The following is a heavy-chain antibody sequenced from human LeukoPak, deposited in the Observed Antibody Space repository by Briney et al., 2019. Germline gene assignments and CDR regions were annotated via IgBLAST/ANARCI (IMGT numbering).Heavy chain of an antibody. CDR2: IFYSGTT. CDR1: GGSITSGGHY. V-gene: IGHV4-30-4*08. D-gene: IGHD5-18*01. CDR3: ARGRGYGYGIDY. J-gene: IGHJ4*02. Sequence: SETLSLTCTVSGGSITSGGHYWSWVRQPPGKGLEWIGHIFYSGTTLYNPTLKTRLTISEDTSNNQSSLRLTSLTAADTAVYYCARGRGYGYGIDYWGQGTLVTVSS.